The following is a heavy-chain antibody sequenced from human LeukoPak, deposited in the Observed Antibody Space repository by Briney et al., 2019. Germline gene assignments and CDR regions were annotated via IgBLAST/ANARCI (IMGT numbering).Heavy chain of an antibody. D-gene: IGHD2/OR15-2a*01. CDR1: GFTFSSYS. CDR3: ARDSSYAQDY. CDR2: IGVSSNTI. J-gene: IGHJ4*02. Sequence: GGSLRLSCAASGFTFSSYSMNWVRQAPGKGLEWVSYIGVSSNTIYYADFVKGRFTISRDNAKNSLYLRMSSLRDEDTAVYYCARDSSYAQDYWGQGTLVTVSS. V-gene: IGHV3-48*02.